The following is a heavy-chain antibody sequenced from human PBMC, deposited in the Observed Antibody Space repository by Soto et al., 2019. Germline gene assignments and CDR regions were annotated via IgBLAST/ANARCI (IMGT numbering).Heavy chain of an antibody. J-gene: IGHJ4*02. Sequence: SETLSLTCTVSGGSISSYYWSWIRQPPGKGLEWIGYIYYSGSTNYNPSLKSRVTISVDTSKNQFSLKLSSVTAADTAVYYCARESYGDYRTFDYWGQGTLVTVSS. CDR3: ARESYGDYRTFDY. V-gene: IGHV4-59*01. CDR2: IYYSGST. CDR1: GGSISSYY. D-gene: IGHD4-17*01.